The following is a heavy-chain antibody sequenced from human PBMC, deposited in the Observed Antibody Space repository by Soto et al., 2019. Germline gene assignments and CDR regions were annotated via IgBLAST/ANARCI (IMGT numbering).Heavy chain of an antibody. CDR1: GGSVSSGSYY. Sequence: SETLSLTCTVSGGSVSSGSYYWSWIRQPPGKGLEWIGYIYYSGSTNYNPSLKSRVTISVDTSKNQFSLKLSSVTAADTAVYYCARVVTVVVWGQGTLVTVSS. D-gene: IGHD2-15*01. J-gene: IGHJ4*02. CDR2: IYYSGST. CDR3: ARVVTVVV. V-gene: IGHV4-61*01.